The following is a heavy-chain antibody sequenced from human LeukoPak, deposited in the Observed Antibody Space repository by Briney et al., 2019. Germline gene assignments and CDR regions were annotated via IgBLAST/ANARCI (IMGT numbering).Heavy chain of an antibody. CDR3: ARASCSGGSCYSSLGY. J-gene: IGHJ4*02. D-gene: IGHD2-15*01. V-gene: IGHV1-2*02. CDR2: INPNSGGT. CDR1: GYTFTGYY. Sequence: GASVKVSCKASGYTFTGYYMHWVRQAPGQGLEWMGWINPNSGGTNYAQKFQGRVTMTRDTSISTAYMELSRLRSDDTAVYYCARASCSGGSCYSSLGYWGQGTLVTFSS.